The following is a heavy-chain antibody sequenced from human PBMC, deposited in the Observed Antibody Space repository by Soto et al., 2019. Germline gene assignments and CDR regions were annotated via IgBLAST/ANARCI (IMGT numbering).Heavy chain of an antibody. CDR1: GYTFTSYG. J-gene: IGHJ6*02. V-gene: IGHV1-18*04. D-gene: IGHD3-22*01. Sequence: QVQLVQSGAEVKKPGSSVKVSCKASGYTFTSYGISWVRQAPGQGLEWMGGISAYNGNTNYAQKLQGRVNRTTDTATSTPDMELRSLRSDDTAVYYCARETYDYDSSVDYYYYYGIDVWGQRTTVTVSS. CDR3: ARETYDYDSSVDYYYYYGIDV. CDR2: ISAYNGNT.